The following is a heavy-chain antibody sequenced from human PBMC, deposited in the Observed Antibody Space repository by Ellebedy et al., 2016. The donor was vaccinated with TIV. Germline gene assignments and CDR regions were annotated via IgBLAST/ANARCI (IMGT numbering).Heavy chain of an antibody. CDR2: ISSSSTI. CDR1: GFTFSSYS. J-gene: IGHJ4*02. CDR3: ARVLAGGDY. Sequence: GESLKISXAASGFTFSSYSMNWVRQAPGKGLEWVSYISSSSTIYYADSVKGRFTISRDNAKNSLYLQMNSLRAEDTAVYYCARVLAGGDYWGQGTLVTVSS. D-gene: IGHD6-19*01. V-gene: IGHV3-48*01.